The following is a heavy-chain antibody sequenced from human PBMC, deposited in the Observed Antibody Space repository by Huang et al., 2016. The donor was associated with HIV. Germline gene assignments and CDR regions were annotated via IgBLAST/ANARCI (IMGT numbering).Heavy chain of an antibody. D-gene: IGHD3-16*01. Sequence: QVKLVQSGAEVKKPGASVKDSCKTSGYTFSGYAITWVRQAPGQGLEWMGWVSPYNGDTNYVQNLQGRVTMTTDMSTTTAYMELRSLTSDDTAIYYCARKFGRDFDYWGQGTLVTVSS. V-gene: IGHV1-18*01. CDR1: GYTFSGYA. J-gene: IGHJ4*02. CDR3: ARKFGRDFDY. CDR2: VSPYNGDT.